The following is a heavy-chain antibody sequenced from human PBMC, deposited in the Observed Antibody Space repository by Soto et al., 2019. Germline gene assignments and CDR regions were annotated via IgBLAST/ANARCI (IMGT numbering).Heavy chain of an antibody. CDR2: INPKSGGT. V-gene: IGHV1-2*02. Sequence: SWAASGFTFSSSYIHWVRHAPGQGLEWMRWINPKSGGTKHAQTSQRRVTMNRDPCIRTAYTELSRLSSDDTAVYYCARDFGQQLAPWSGWFDPWGQGLLLTVSS. CDR1: GFTFSSSY. J-gene: IGHJ5*02. CDR3: ARDFGQQLAPWSGWFDP. D-gene: IGHD6-13*01.